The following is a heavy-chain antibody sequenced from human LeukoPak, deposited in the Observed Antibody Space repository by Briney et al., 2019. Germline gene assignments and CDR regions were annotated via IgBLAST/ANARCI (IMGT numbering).Heavy chain of an antibody. Sequence: ASETLSLTCTVSGGSISTYYWSWIRQFPGEGLEWIGYIYYSGSTYYNPSLKSRVTISVDTSKNQFSLKLTSVTAVDTAVYYCARSPLGTHYYYMDVWGKGTTVTVSS. CDR3: ARSPLGTHYYYMDV. J-gene: IGHJ6*03. CDR1: GGSISTYY. V-gene: IGHV4-59*01. D-gene: IGHD7-27*01. CDR2: IYYSGST.